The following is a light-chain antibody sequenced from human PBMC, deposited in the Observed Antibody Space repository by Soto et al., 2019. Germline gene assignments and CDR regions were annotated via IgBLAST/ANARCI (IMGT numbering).Light chain of an antibody. J-gene: IGKJ5*01. V-gene: IGKV3-20*01. CDR2: GAS. CDR3: QQYGGSPLT. CDR1: QSVTTR. Sequence: IVLTQSPGTLSLSPGERVTLSCRASQSVTTRLAWYQHKPGQAPTLLMSGASNKASGVPVRFSGSGSGTDFTLTIPRLEREDFALYYCQQYGGSPLTFGLGTRLEIK.